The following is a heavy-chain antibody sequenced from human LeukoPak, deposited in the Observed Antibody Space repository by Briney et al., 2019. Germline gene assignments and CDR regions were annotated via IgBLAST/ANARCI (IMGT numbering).Heavy chain of an antibody. D-gene: IGHD5-18*01. Sequence: GGSLRLSCAASGFTYSSYSMNWVRRAPGKGLEWVSSISSSSSYIYYADSVKGRFTISRDNAKNTLYLQMNSLRAEDTAVYYCARVVDTHFDYWGQGTLVTVSS. V-gene: IGHV3-21*01. J-gene: IGHJ4*02. CDR2: ISSSSSYI. CDR1: GFTYSSYS. CDR3: ARVVDTHFDY.